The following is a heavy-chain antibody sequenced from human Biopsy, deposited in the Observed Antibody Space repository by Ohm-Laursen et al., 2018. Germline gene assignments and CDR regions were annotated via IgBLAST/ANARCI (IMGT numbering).Heavy chain of an antibody. CDR2: INAKTGDT. J-gene: IGHJ5*02. CDR3: TRGGYYYDSLAYYYWFDP. V-gene: IGHV1-2*02. Sequence: GSSVKASCKASGYTFTGYHVHWVRQAPGQGLEWMGWINAKTGDTNYAQKFQGRVTMTWDTSISTAYVDLSSLRSDDTAVYYCTRGGYYYDSLAYYYWFDPWGQGTLVTVSS. D-gene: IGHD3-22*01. CDR1: GYTFTGYH.